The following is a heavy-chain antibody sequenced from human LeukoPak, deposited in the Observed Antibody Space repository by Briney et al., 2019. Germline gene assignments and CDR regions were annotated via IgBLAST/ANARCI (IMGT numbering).Heavy chain of an antibody. CDR1: GGSISSGSYY. J-gene: IGHJ3*02. D-gene: IGHD2/OR15-2a*01. CDR2: IYTSGST. Sequence: SSETLSLTCTVSGGSISSGSYYWSWIRQPAGEGLEWIGRIYTSGSTNYNPSLKSRVTISVDTSKNQFSLKLSSVTAADTAVYYCARSMTRDDAFDIWGQGTMVTVSS. V-gene: IGHV4-61*02. CDR3: ARSMTRDDAFDI.